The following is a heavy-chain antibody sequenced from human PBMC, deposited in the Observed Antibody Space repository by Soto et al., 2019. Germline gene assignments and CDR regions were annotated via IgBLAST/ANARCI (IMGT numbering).Heavy chain of an antibody. CDR3: AREGDDRHFFFDS. V-gene: IGHV4-4*07. CDR2: VYTGGNT. D-gene: IGHD3-3*02. Sequence: SETLSLTCNVSGRSMISYYWSWIRQPAGKGLEWIGRVYTGGNTNYNPSLKGRVTMSVDTSKSQFSLNLTSVTAADTAVYYCAREGDDRHFFFDSWGQGTLVTVPS. J-gene: IGHJ4*02. CDR1: GRSMISYY.